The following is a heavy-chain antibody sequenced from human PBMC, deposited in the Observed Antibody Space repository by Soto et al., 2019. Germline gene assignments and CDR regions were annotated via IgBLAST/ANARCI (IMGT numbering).Heavy chain of an antibody. V-gene: IGHV4-59*01. D-gene: IGHD6-13*01. CDR3: ARVVRRAAPPQRQWSDP. CDR2: IYYSGST. CDR1: GGSISSYY. Sequence: SETLSLTCTVSGGSISSYYWSWIRQPPGKGLEWIGYIYYSGSTNYNPSLKSRVTISVDTSKNQFSLKLSSVTAADTAVYYCARVVRRAAPPQRQWSDPPGQATRVTVPS. J-gene: IGHJ5*02.